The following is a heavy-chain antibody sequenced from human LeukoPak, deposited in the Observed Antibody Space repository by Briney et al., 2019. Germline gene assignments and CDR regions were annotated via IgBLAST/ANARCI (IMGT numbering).Heavy chain of an antibody. V-gene: IGHV1-2*02. J-gene: IGHJ4*02. CDR3: ARDHNWGPDY. Sequence: ASVKVSCQALGYTFTDHYFHWLRHAPGQGIEWMGWIHPGRGDTNIAQKFQGRVSLTREMSISTAYMELSRLTSDDTAVYYCARDHNWGPDYWGQGTLVSVSS. D-gene: IGHD7-27*01. CDR2: IHPGRGDT. CDR1: GYTFTDHY.